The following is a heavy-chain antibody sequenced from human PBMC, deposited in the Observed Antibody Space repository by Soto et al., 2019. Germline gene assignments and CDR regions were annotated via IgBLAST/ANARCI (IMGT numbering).Heavy chain of an antibody. CDR2: ISYDGSNK. D-gene: IGHD6-13*01. V-gene: IGHV3-30-3*01. CDR3: ARDRSSSWPNYFDY. CDR1: GFTFSSYA. Sequence: QVQLVESGGGVVQPGRSLRLSCAASGFTFSSYAMHWVRQAPGKGLEWVAVISYDGSNKYYADSVKGRFTISRDNSKNTLYLQMNSLRAEDTAVYYCARDRSSSWPNYFDYWAREPWSPSPQ. J-gene: IGHJ4*02.